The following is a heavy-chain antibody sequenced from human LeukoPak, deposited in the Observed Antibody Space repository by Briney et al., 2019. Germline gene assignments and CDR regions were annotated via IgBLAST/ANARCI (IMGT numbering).Heavy chain of an antibody. D-gene: IGHD3-10*01. CDR3: ARHRLYYYGSGSYHH. Sequence: PSETLSLTCAVYGGSFSGYYWSWIRQPPGKGLEWIGEINHSGSTNYNPSLKSRVTISVDTSKNQFSLKLSSVTAADTAVYYCARHRLYYYGSGSYHHWGQGTLVTVSS. J-gene: IGHJ5*02. V-gene: IGHV4-34*01. CDR1: GGSFSGYY. CDR2: INHSGST.